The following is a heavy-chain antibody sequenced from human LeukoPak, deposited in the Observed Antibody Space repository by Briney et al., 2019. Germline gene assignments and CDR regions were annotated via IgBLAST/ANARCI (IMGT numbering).Heavy chain of an antibody. V-gene: IGHV3-33*01. Sequence: GGSLRLSCAASGFTFSSYGMHWVRQAPGEGLEWVAVIWYDGSNKYYADSVKGRFTISRDNSKNTLYLQMNSLRAEDTAVYYCARERSIVATFDYWGQGTLVTVSS. D-gene: IGHD5-12*01. CDR3: ARERSIVATFDY. CDR2: IWYDGSNK. J-gene: IGHJ4*02. CDR1: GFTFSSYG.